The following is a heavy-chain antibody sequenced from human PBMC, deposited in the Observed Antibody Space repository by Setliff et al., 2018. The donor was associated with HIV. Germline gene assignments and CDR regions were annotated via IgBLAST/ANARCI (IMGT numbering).Heavy chain of an antibody. CDR2: LHRSGDT. D-gene: IGHD3-10*01. V-gene: IGHV4-61*02. CDR1: GDSINSGTYY. J-gene: IGHJ6*01. Sequence: SETLSLTCTVSGDSINSGTYYWSWIRQPAGKGLEWIGRLHRSGDTNYNPSLKSRVTMSIDTSKNQFSLKLSSVTAADTAVYYCARDNSYYYGSGSHYWYGMDVWGQGTTVTVSS. CDR3: ARDNSYYYGSGSHYWYGMDV.